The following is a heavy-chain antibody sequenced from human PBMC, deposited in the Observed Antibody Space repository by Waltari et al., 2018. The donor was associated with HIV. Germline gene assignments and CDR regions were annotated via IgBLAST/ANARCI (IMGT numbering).Heavy chain of an antibody. D-gene: IGHD5-12*01. CDR2: IRYDGSNK. CDR3: AKERWISGIDWFDP. Sequence: TFSSYGMHWVRQAPGKGLEWVAFIRYDGSNKYYADSVKGRFTISRDNSKNTLYLQMNSLRAEDTAVYYCAKERWISGIDWFDPWGQGTLVTVSS. J-gene: IGHJ5*02. V-gene: IGHV3-30*02. CDR1: TFSSYG.